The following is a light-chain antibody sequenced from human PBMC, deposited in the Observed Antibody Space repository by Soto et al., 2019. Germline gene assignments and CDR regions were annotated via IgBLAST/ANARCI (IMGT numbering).Light chain of an antibody. CDR2: GAS. Sequence: EIVMTQSPATLSVSPGEGATLSCRSSQSVSSDLAWYQQKPGQAPRILIYGASHRATGIPARFSGSGSGTEFTLTISSLQSEDFAVYYCQQYNNWPWTFGQGTKVDIK. CDR3: QQYNNWPWT. CDR1: QSVSSD. J-gene: IGKJ1*01. V-gene: IGKV3-15*01.